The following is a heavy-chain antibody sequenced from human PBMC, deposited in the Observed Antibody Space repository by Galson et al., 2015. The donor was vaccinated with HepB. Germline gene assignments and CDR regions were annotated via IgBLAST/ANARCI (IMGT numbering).Heavy chain of an antibody. V-gene: IGHV3-30*18. CDR1: GFTFSSYG. Sequence: SLRLSCAASGFTFSSYGMHWVRQAPGKGLEWVAVISYDGSNKYYADSVKGRFTISRDNSKNTLYLQMNSLRAEDTAVYYCAKDRSYDFWSGYTGKGDVWGQGTTVTVSS. CDR3: AKDRSYDFWSGYTGKGDV. D-gene: IGHD3-3*01. J-gene: IGHJ6*02. CDR2: ISYDGSNK.